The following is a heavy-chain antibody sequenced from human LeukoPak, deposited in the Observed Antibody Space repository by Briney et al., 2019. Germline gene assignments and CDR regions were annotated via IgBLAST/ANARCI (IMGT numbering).Heavy chain of an antibody. V-gene: IGHV4-4*07. CDR2: IYTSGST. CDR1: GGSISSYY. J-gene: IGHJ6*03. CDR3: ARAVVVVPAATREYYYMDV. Sequence: SETLSLTCTVSGGSISSYYWSWIRQPAGKGLEWIGRIYTSGSTNYNPSLKSRVTISVDNSKNQFSLKLSSVTAADTAVYYCARAVVVVPAATREYYYMDVWGKGTTVTVSS. D-gene: IGHD2-2*01.